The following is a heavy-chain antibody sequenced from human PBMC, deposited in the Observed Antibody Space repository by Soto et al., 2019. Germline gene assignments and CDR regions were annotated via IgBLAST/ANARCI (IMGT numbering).Heavy chain of an antibody. Sequence: GGSLRLSCAASGFTFSSYAMSWVRQAPGKGLEWVSAISGNGGSTYYADSVKGRFTISRDNSKNTLYLQMNSLRAEDTAVYYCAKGRAAARPHYYYGMDVWGQGTTVTVSS. CDR3: AKGRAAARPHYYYGMDV. CDR1: GFTFSSYA. J-gene: IGHJ6*02. D-gene: IGHD6-6*01. CDR2: ISGNGGST. V-gene: IGHV3-23*01.